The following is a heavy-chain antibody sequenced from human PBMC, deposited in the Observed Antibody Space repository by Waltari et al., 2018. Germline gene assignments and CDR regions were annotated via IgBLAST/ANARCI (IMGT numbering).Heavy chain of an antibody. CDR3: AKTNDYGDYGHFDY. D-gene: IGHD4-17*01. J-gene: IGHJ4*02. Sequence: QVQLQESGTGLVKPSETLSLTCAVSGYSISSGYYWGWIRQPPGKGREWVAFIRYDGSNKYYADSVKGRFTISRDNSKNTLYLQMNSLRAEDTAVYYCAKTNDYGDYGHFDYWGQGTLVTVSS. V-gene: IGHV3-30*02. CDR1: GYSISSGYY. CDR2: IRYDGSNK.